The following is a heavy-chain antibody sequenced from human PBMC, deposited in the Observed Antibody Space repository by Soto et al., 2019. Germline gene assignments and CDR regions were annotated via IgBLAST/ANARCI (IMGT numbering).Heavy chain of an antibody. CDR1: GYSFAGYW. Sequence: GESLKISCKGSGYSFAGYWITWVRQKPGKGLEWMGRIDPSDSQTYYSPSFRGHVTISATKSITTVFLQWSSLRASDTAMYYCARQIYDSDTGPNFQYYFDSWGQGTSVTVSS. V-gene: IGHV5-10-1*01. CDR2: IDPSDSQT. J-gene: IGHJ4*02. CDR3: ARQIYDSDTGPNFQYYFDS. D-gene: IGHD3-22*01.